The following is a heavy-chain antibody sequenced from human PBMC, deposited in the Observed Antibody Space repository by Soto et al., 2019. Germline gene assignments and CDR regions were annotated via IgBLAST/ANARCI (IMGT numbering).Heavy chain of an antibody. D-gene: IGHD2-15*01. V-gene: IGHV1-69*12. J-gene: IGHJ5*02. Sequence: QVQLVQSGAEVKKPGSSVKVSCKASGGTFSSYAISWVRQAPGQGLEWMGGIIPIFGTANYAQKFQGRVTIPADESTGTAYMELGSLRSEDTAVYYCASLDVVAATTGWFDPWGQGTLVTVSS. CDR1: GGTFSSYA. CDR3: ASLDVVAATTGWFDP. CDR2: IIPIFGTA.